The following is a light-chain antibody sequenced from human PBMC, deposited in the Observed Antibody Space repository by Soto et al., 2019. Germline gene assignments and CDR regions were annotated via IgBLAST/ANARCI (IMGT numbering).Light chain of an antibody. V-gene: IGKV3-20*01. CDR3: QQYGSSPPRT. CDR2: GAS. CDR1: QSVSNDF. J-gene: IGKJ1*01. Sequence: EIVLTQSPGILSLSPGERATLSCRASQSVSNDFLAWYQQKPGQAPRLLIYGASTRATDVPDRFSGSGSGADFPRSIIRLEPEDFAVYYCQQYGSSPPRTFGQGTKVEMK.